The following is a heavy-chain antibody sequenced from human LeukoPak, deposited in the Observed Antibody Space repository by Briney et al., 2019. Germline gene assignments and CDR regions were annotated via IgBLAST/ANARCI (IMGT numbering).Heavy chain of an antibody. CDR3: ARGAFD. Sequence: PGGSLRLSCAASGFTFSTYALSWVRQAPGKVLEWVSVISGSGGSIYYADSVKGRFIISTDNFKNTLYLQMNTLRADDTAVYYCARGAFDWGQGTLVTVSS. J-gene: IGHJ4*02. V-gene: IGHV3-23*01. CDR2: ISGSGGSI. CDR1: GFTFSTYA.